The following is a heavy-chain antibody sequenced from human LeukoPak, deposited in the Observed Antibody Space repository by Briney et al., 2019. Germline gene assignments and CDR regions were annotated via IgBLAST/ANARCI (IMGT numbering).Heavy chain of an antibody. CDR1: GDSVSSDSTA. Sequence: SQTLSLTCAISGDSVSSDSTAWNWIRQSPSRGLGWLGRTYYRSTWYNDYALSVKSRININPDTSKNQFSLQLNSVTPDDTAVYYCAKGNPFYDYWGQGTLVTVSS. CDR3: AKGNPFYDY. J-gene: IGHJ4*02. CDR2: TYYRSTWYN. V-gene: IGHV6-1*01. D-gene: IGHD5/OR15-5a*01.